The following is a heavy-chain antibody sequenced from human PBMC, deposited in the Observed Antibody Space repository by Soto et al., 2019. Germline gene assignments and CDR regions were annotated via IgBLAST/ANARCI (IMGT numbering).Heavy chain of an antibody. CDR2: IIRIFGTP. CDR3: ARQGSNEYYYYGMDV. D-gene: IGHD3-10*01. CDR1: GGTFSSYA. J-gene: IGHJ6*02. Sequence: QVQLVQSGAEVKKPGSSVKVSCKASGGTFSSYAINWERQAPGQGLEWMGGIIRIFGTPDYAQRFQGRVTITAYESTSTAYMELSSLRSEATAVYYCARQGSNEYYYYGMDVWCQGTTVTGSS. V-gene: IGHV1-69*12.